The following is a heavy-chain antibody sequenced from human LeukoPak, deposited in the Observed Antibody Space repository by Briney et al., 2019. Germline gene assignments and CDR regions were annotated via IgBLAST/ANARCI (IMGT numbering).Heavy chain of an antibody. CDR2: IIPIFGTA. CDR1: GGTFSSYA. J-gene: IGHJ4*02. D-gene: IGHD3-10*01. Sequence: SVKVSCKASGGTFSSYAISWVRQAPGQGLEWMGGIIPIFGTANYAQKFQGRVTITADESTSTAYMELSSLRSEDTAVYYCATGERITMVRGVIAPHFDYWGQGTLVTVSS. V-gene: IGHV1-69*01. CDR3: ATGERITMVRGVIAPHFDY.